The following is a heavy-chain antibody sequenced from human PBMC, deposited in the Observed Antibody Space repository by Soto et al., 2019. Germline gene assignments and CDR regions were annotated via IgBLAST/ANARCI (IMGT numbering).Heavy chain of an antibody. CDR1: GYTFTNYG. Sequence: QVHLVQSGAEVKQPGASVKVSCKASGYTFTNYGISWVRQAPGQGLEWMGWISAYNGNTNYVQKLQGRGSMTTGTSTSTTYMELRTLRSDDTAVYYCGRAGGDFPRAVDYWGQGTLVTVSS. CDR2: ISAYNGNT. D-gene: IGHD4-17*01. CDR3: GRAGGDFPRAVDY. V-gene: IGHV1-18*01. J-gene: IGHJ4*02.